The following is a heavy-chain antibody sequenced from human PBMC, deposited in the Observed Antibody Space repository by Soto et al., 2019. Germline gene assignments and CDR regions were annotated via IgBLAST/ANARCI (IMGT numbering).Heavy chain of an antibody. CDR2: INHSGST. CDR1: GGSFSGYY. D-gene: IGHD3-10*01. J-gene: IGHJ5*02. CDR3: ARDRATMVRGVIPRWFDP. V-gene: IGHV4-34*01. Sequence: SETLSLTCTVYGGSFSGYYWSWIRQPPGKGLEWIGEINHSGSTNYNPSLKSRVTISVDTSKNQFSLKLSSVTAADTAVYYCARDRATMVRGVIPRWFDPWGQGTLVTVSS.